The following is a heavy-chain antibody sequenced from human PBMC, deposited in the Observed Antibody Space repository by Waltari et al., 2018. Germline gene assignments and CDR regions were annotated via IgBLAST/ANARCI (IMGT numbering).Heavy chain of an antibody. D-gene: IGHD3-10*01. Sequence: QVQLVQSGAEVKKPGASVKVSCKASGYTFPSYGIRWFRQAPGQVLEGMGWSSAYNGNTNYAQKLQGRVTMTTDTSTSTAYMELRSLRSDDTAVYYCARDRITMVRGVIINKDYYGMDVWGQGTTVTVSS. CDR2: SSAYNGNT. CDR3: ARDRITMVRGVIINKDYYGMDV. CDR1: GYTFPSYG. V-gene: IGHV1-18*04. J-gene: IGHJ6*02.